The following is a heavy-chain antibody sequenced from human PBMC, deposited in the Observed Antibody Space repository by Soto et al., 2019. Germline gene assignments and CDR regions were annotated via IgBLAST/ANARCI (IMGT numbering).Heavy chain of an antibody. J-gene: IGHJ3*01. CDR3: ARGGEFCRTGSCNSSLGDAFDV. CDR1: GYTFSDYY. D-gene: IGHD2-15*01. V-gene: IGHV1-2*02. CDR2: ISPNNGAT. Sequence: ASVKVSCKASGYTFSDYYMHWVRQAPGQGLECMGWISPNNGATNYAQKFQDRVTMTRDASITTAYMELSRLRSDDTAVYYGARGGEFCRTGSCNSSLGDAFDVWGQGTTVTVSS.